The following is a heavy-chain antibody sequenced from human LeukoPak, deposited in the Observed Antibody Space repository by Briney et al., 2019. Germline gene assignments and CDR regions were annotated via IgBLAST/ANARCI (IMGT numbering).Heavy chain of an antibody. CDR3: ARAPYYYGSGSYWFDP. Sequence: SETLSLTCTVSGGSISSGGYYWSWIRQHPGKGLEWIGYIYYSGSTYYNPSLKSRVTISVDTSKNQFSLKPSSVTAADTAVYYCARAPYYYGSGSYWFDPWGRGTLVTVSS. V-gene: IGHV4-31*03. J-gene: IGHJ5*02. CDR1: GGSISSGGYY. CDR2: IYYSGST. D-gene: IGHD3-10*01.